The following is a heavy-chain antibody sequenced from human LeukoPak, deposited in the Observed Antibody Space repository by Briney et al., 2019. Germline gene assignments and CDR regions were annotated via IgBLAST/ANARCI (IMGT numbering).Heavy chain of an antibody. CDR1: GFTFSSYS. V-gene: IGHV3-21*01. J-gene: IGHJ6*03. Sequence: GGSLRLSCAASGFTFSSYSMNWVRQAPGKGLEWVSSISSSNYIYYADSVKGRFTISRDNAKNSLYLQMNSLRAEDTAVYYCAKDATAAVGTVYMDVWGKGTTVTISS. CDR2: ISSSNYI. D-gene: IGHD6-13*01. CDR3: AKDATAAVGTVYMDV.